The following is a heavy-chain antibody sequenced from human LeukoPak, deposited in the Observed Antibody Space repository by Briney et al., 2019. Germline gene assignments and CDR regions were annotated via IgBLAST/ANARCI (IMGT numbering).Heavy chain of an antibody. CDR2: INPTTGDT. D-gene: IGHD6-13*01. J-gene: IGHJ3*02. CDR1: GYTFTSYY. Sequence: ASVKVSCKASGYTFTSYYTHWVRQAPGQGLEWMGIINPTTGDTTYAQKFQGRLTMTRDMSTSTAYMELSSLTSEDTAVFYCARYGFSTVWQGGWHAFDIWGQGTVVTVSS. CDR3: ARYGFSTVWQGGWHAFDI. V-gene: IGHV1-46*01.